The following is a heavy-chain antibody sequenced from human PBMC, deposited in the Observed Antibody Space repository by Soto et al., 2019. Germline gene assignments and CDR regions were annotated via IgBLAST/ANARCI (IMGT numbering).Heavy chain of an antibody. J-gene: IGHJ6*03. Sequence: QLQLQESGPGLVKPSETLSLTCTVSGGSISSSSSSWGWLRQPPGKGLEWLGIISYSGSTYYSPSLKSRVTISVDASKNLFSLKLSSVTAADTAVYYCARTYVTDVVVVPASKEYMDVWGKGTTVTVSS. CDR1: GGSISSSSSS. CDR2: ISYSGST. CDR3: ARTYVTDVVVVPASKEYMDV. D-gene: IGHD2-2*01. V-gene: IGHV4-39*01.